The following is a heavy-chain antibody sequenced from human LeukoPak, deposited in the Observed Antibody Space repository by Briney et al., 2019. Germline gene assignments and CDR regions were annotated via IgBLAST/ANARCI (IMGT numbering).Heavy chain of an antibody. CDR1: GGSISSGSYY. V-gene: IGHV4-61*02. D-gene: IGHD2-21*01. CDR3: ARGWIANRLYFDY. Sequence: SETLSLTXTVSGGSISSGSYYWSWIGQPAGKGLEWIGRIYTSGSTNYNPSLKSRVTISVDTSKNQFSLKLSSVTAADTAVYYCARGWIANRLYFDYWGQGTLVTVSS. CDR2: IYTSGST. J-gene: IGHJ4*02.